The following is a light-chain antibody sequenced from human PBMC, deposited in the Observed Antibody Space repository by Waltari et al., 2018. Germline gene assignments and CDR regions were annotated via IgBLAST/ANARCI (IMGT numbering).Light chain of an antibody. CDR1: QSISSY. Sequence: DIQMIPSPSSLSASAGDRVTITCRASQSISSYLNWYQQKPGKAPKHLLYAASSLQSGVPSRFSGSGSGTDFTLTISSLQPEDFATYYCQQSYSTPRWTFGQGTKVEIK. CDR3: QQSYSTPRWT. CDR2: AAS. J-gene: IGKJ1*01. V-gene: IGKV1-39*01.